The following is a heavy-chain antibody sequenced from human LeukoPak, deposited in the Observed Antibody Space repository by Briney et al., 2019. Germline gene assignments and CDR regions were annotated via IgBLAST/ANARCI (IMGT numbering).Heavy chain of an antibody. J-gene: IGHJ5*02. Sequence: PSETLSLTCTVSGGSISSSGSYWGWIRQPPGKGLEWIGSIYYSGNTYNPSLKSRVIISVDTSKNQFSLNLTSVTAAGTAVYYCARVMAARREDLNWFDPWGQGTLVTVSS. D-gene: IGHD6-6*01. CDR1: GGSISSSGSY. CDR3: ARVMAARREDLNWFDP. V-gene: IGHV4-39*07. CDR2: IYYSGNT.